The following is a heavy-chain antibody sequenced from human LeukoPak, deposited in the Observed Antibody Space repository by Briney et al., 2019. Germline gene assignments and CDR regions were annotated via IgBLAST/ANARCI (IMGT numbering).Heavy chain of an antibody. J-gene: IGHJ4*02. V-gene: IGHV3-23*01. CDR3: AKTTYYDFRSDYPEYYFDY. CDR1: GFTFSSYA. CDR2: ISGSGGST. D-gene: IGHD3-3*01. Sequence: LPGGSLRLSCAASGFTFSSYAMSWVRQAPGKGLEWVSAISGSGGSTYYADSVKGQFTISRDNSKNTLYLQMNSLRAEDTAVYYCAKTTYYDFRSDYPEYYFDYWGQGTLVTVSS.